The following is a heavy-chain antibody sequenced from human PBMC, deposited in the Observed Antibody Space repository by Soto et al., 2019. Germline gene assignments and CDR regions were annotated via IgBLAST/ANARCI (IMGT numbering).Heavy chain of an antibody. CDR3: ARTYCTTTACQAHGIDV. J-gene: IGHJ6*02. Sequence: PSETLSLTCTVSGGSVSGGSYYWTWRRQPPGKGLEWLGYIYHSGTTNNTPPPKSRSTRSVDTSGNQFSLKLSSVTAADTAVYFCARTYCTTTACQAHGIDVWGQGTTVTVPS. D-gene: IGHD4-4*01. CDR2: IYHSGTT. V-gene: IGHV4-61*01. CDR1: GGSVSGGSYY.